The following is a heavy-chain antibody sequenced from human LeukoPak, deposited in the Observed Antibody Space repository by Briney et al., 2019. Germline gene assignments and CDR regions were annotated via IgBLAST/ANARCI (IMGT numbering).Heavy chain of an antibody. Sequence: ASVKVSCKASGYTFTSYGISWVRRAPGQGLEWMGWISAYNGNTNYAKKLQGRVTMTTDTSTSTAYMELRSLRSDDTAVYYCARDQAIAADPNWFDPWGQGTLVTVPS. CDR2: ISAYNGNT. CDR3: ARDQAIAADPNWFDP. D-gene: IGHD6-25*01. CDR1: GYTFTSYG. V-gene: IGHV1-18*04. J-gene: IGHJ5*02.